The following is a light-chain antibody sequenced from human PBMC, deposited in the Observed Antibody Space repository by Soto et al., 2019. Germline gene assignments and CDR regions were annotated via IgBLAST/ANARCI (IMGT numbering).Light chain of an antibody. CDR3: QQYGSSPRT. Sequence: EIVLTQSPDTLSLSPGESATLSCRASQRVAKFLAWYQQKPGQAPRLLIYGTSNRATGIPDRFSGSGSGTDFSLTISSLEPGDLAVYYCQQYGSSPRTFGQGTKVEIK. V-gene: IGKV3-20*01. CDR2: GTS. J-gene: IGKJ1*01. CDR1: QRVAKF.